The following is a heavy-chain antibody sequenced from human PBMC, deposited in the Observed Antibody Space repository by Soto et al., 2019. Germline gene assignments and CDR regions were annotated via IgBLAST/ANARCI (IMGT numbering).Heavy chain of an antibody. D-gene: IGHD6-13*01. Sequence: SVKVSCKASGGTFSSYAISWVRQAPGQGLEWMGGIIPIFGTANYAQKFQGRVTITADESTSTAYMELSSLRSEDTAVYYCERDERQQLTPNFDYWGQGTLVTVSS. CDR2: IIPIFGTA. CDR1: GGTFSSYA. J-gene: IGHJ4*02. V-gene: IGHV1-69*13. CDR3: ERDERQQLTPNFDY.